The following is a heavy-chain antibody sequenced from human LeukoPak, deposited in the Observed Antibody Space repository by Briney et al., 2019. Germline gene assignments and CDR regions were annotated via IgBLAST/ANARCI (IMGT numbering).Heavy chain of an antibody. D-gene: IGHD3-22*01. CDR2: IKQDGSEK. CDR1: GFTFMSYW. Sequence: GGSLRLSCAASGFTFMSYWMSWVRQAPGKGLEWVANIKQDGSEKYYMDSVKGRFTISRDNAKNSLYLQMNSLRAEDTAVYYCAGHYDSSGYRVDVFDIWGQGTMVTVSS. V-gene: IGHV3-7*01. J-gene: IGHJ3*02. CDR3: AGHYDSSGYRVDVFDI.